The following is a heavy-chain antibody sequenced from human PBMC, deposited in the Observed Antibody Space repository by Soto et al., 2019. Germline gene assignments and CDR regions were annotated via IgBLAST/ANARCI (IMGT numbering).Heavy chain of an antibody. CDR2: ISGSGGST. CDR3: AKDGYDYVWGSGWFDP. V-gene: IGHV3-23*01. D-gene: IGHD3-16*01. Sequence: PGGSLRLSCAASGFTFSSYAMSWVRQAPGKGLEWVSAISGSGGSTYYADSVKGRFTISIDNSKNTLYLQMNSLRAEDTAVYYCAKDGYDYVWGSGWFDPWGQGTLVTVPS. CDR1: GFTFSSYA. J-gene: IGHJ5*02.